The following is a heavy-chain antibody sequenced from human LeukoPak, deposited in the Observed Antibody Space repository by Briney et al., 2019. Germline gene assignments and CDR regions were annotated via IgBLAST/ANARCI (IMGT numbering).Heavy chain of an antibody. Sequence: SETLSLTCTVSGGSISSSSYYWGWIRQPPGKGLEWIGSIYYSGSTYYNPSLKSRVTISVDTSKNQFSLKLSSVTAADTAVYYCARPPIMAYCGGDCYYYWGQGTLVTVSS. CDR3: ARPPIMAYCGGDCYYY. D-gene: IGHD2-21*01. V-gene: IGHV4-39*01. CDR2: IYYSGST. CDR1: GGSISSSSYY. J-gene: IGHJ4*02.